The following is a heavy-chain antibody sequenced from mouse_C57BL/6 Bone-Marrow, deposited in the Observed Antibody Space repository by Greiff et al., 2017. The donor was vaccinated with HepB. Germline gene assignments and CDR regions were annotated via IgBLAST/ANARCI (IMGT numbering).Heavy chain of an antibody. V-gene: IGHV5-4*03. CDR3: ARSARALFDY. CDR1: GFTFSSYA. CDR2: ISDGGSYT. J-gene: IGHJ2*01. Sequence: DVMLVESGGGLVKPGGSLKLSCAASGFTFSSYAMSWVRQTPEKRLEWVATISDGGSYTYYPDNVKGRFTISRDNAKNNLYLQMSHLKSEDTAMYYCARSARALFDYWGQGTTLTVSS.